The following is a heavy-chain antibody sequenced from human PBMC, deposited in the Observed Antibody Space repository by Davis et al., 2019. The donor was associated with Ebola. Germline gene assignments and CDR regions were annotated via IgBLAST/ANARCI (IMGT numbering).Heavy chain of an antibody. CDR1: GSAISRSY. CDR3: ARDRWEYSSSWYGMDV. J-gene: IGHJ6*04. D-gene: IGHD6-13*01. V-gene: IGHV4-59*01. CDR2: IYYSESS. Sequence: SETLSLNCTVSGSAISRSYWSWIRQPPGKRLEWIGYIYYSESSNYNPSLMSRVTISVDTSKNHFSLKLSSVTAADTAVYYCARDRWEYSSSWYGMDVWGKGTTVTVSS.